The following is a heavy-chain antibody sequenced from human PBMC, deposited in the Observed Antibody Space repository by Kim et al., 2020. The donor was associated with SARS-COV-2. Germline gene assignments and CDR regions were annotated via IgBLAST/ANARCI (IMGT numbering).Heavy chain of an antibody. D-gene: IGHD6-13*01. Sequence: SETLSLTCTVSGGSISSYYWSWIRQPPGKGLEWIGYIYYSGSTNYNPSLKSRVTISVDTSKNQFSLKLSSVTAADTAVSYCALLRSSRWRRPYYYYYYV. CDR2: IYYSGST. CDR1: GGSISSYY. V-gene: IGHV4-59*08. CDR3: ALLRSSRWRRPYYYYYYV. J-gene: IGHJ6*01.